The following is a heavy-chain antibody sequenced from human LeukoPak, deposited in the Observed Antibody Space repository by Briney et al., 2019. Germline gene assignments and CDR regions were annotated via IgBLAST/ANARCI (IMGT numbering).Heavy chain of an antibody. CDR2: INHSGST. CDR1: GGSFSGYY. V-gene: IGHV4-34*01. CDR3: AGYSYGTV. D-gene: IGHD5-18*01. Sequence: PSETLSLTCAVYGGSFSGYYWSWIRQPPGKGLEWIGEINHSGSTYYNPSLKSRVTISVDTSKNQFSLKLSSVTAADTAVYYCAGYSYGTVWGPGTLVTVSS. J-gene: IGHJ4*02.